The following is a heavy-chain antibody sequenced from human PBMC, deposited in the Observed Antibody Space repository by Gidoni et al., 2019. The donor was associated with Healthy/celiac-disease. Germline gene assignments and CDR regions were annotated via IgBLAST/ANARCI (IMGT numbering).Heavy chain of an antibody. V-gene: IGHV1-18*01. D-gene: IGHD3-22*01. CDR1: GYTFTSYG. J-gene: IGHJ5*02. CDR2: ISAYNGNT. CDR3: ASVPYYYDSSGYYFWFDP. Sequence: QVQLVQSGAEVKKPGASVKVSCKASGYTFTSYGISWVRQAPGQGLEWMGWISAYNGNTNYAQKLQGRVTMTTDTSTSTAYMELRSLRSDDTAVYYCASVPYYYDSSGYYFWFDPWGQGTLVTVSS.